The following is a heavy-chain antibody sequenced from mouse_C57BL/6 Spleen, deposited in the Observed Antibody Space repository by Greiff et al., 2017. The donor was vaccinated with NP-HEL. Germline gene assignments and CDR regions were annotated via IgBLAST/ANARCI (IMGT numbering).Heavy chain of an antibody. Sequence: VQLQQSGPGLVKPSQSLSLTCSVTGYSITSGYYWNWIRQFPGNKLEWMGYISYDGSNNYNPSLKNRISITRDTSKNQFFLKLNSVTTEDTATYYCARGAGQGYFDYWGQGTTLTVSS. CDR2: ISYDGSN. J-gene: IGHJ2*01. CDR1: GYSITSGYY. CDR3: ARGAGQGYFDY. V-gene: IGHV3-6*01. D-gene: IGHD3-3*01.